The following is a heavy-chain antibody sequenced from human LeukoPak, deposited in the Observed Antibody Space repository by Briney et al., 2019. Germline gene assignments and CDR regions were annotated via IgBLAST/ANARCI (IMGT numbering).Heavy chain of an antibody. CDR1: GYTFTGYY. CDR2: INPNSGGT. V-gene: IGHV1-2*02. Sequence: GASVKVSCKASGYTFTGYYMHWVRQAPGQGLEWMGWINPNSGGTNYAQKFQGRVTMTRDTSISTAYMELSRLRSDDTAVYYCAADISYDSSGYYPGDYWGQGTLVTVSS. J-gene: IGHJ4*02. CDR3: AADISYDSSGYYPGDY. D-gene: IGHD3-22*01.